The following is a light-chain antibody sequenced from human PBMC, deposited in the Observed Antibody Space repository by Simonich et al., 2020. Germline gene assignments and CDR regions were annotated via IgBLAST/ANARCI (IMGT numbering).Light chain of an antibody. V-gene: IGKV4-1*01. CDR2: CAS. CDR3: QQYYSTRT. J-gene: IGKJ1*01. Sequence: DIVMTQSPDSLAVSLGERATINCKSSQRVLYSSNNKNYLAWYQQKTGQPPKLLIYCASTRESGVPDRFSGSGSGTDFTLTISSLQAEDVAVYYCQQYYSTRTFGQGTKVEIK. CDR1: QRVLYSSNNKNY.